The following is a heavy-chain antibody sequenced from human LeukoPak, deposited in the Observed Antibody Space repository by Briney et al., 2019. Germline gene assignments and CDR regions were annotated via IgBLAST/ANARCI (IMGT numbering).Heavy chain of an antibody. CDR3: AGHFGAWHYFDY. V-gene: IGHV3-30*04. CDR2: ISYDGNKK. J-gene: IGHJ4*02. Sequence: GGSLRLSCAASGFTFRNYAMHWVRQAPGKGLEWVAVISYDGNKKYYADSVKGRFTISRDNSKNTLYLQMNSLRPEDTAVYYCAGHFGAWHYFDYWGQGTLVTVSS. CDR1: GFTFRNYA. D-gene: IGHD3-3*01.